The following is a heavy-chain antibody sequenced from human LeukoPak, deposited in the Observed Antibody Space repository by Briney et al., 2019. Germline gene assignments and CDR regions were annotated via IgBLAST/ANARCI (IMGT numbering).Heavy chain of an antibody. V-gene: IGHV4-61*02. D-gene: IGHD3-10*01. CDR3: ARHGGKGSGQADY. CDR2: IYTSGST. CDR1: GGSISSGSYY. Sequence: PSETLSLTCTVSGGSISSGSYYWSWIRQPAGKGLEWIGRIYTSGSTNYNPSLKSRVTISVDTSKNQFSLKLSSVTAADTAVYYCARHGGKGSGQADYWGQGTLVTVSS. J-gene: IGHJ4*02.